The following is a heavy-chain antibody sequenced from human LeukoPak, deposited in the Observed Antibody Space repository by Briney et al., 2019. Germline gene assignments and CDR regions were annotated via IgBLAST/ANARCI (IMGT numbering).Heavy chain of an antibody. CDR2: TISSSSYI. CDR3: ARDLGYCSSTSCYYYYGMDV. Sequence: PGGSLRLSCAASGFTFSSYSMNWVRQAPGKGLEWVSSTISSSSYIYYADSVKGRFTISRDNAENSLYLQMNSLRAEDPAVYYCARDLGYCSSTSCYYYYGMDVWGQGTTVTVSS. CDR1: GFTFSSYS. D-gene: IGHD2-2*01. J-gene: IGHJ6*02. V-gene: IGHV3-21*01.